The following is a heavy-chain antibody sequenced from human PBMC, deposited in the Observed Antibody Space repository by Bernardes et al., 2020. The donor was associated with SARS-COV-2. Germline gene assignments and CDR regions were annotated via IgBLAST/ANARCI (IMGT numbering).Heavy chain of an antibody. CDR1: GFTFTKYD. Sequence: GGSLRLSCAASGFTFTKYDMSWVRQAPGKGLEWVSGISGSGNTTYYADSVKGRFTISRDNSKNTLFLQMDSLRAEDTAVYYCAKDDDRPLFGAPGFDSWSQGALVTVSS. CDR2: ISGSGNTT. J-gene: IGHJ4*02. CDR3: AKDDDRPLFGAPGFDS. D-gene: IGHD3-3*01. V-gene: IGHV3-23*01.